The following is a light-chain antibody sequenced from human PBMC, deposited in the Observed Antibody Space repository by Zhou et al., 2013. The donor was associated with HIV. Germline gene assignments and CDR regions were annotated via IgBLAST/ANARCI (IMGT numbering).Light chain of an antibody. CDR2: DAS. V-gene: IGKV1-39*01. CDR3: QQSYSTPRT. Sequence: DIQMTQSPSSLSASVGDRVTITCQASQDIRNYLNWYQQKPGKAPKLLIYDASNLETGVPSRFSGSGSGTDFTLTISSLQPEDFATYYCQQSYSTPRTFGQGTKLEIK. J-gene: IGKJ2*01. CDR1: QDIRNY.